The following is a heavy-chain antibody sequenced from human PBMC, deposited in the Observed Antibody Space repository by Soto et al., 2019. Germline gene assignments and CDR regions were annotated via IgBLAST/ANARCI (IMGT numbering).Heavy chain of an antibody. CDR3: AADLFYDFWTCCYYCGMDV. V-gene: IGHV1-58*01. J-gene: IGHJ6*02. Sequence: QMQLVQSGPEVKKPGTSVKVSCKASGFTFTSSAVQWVRQARGQRREWIGWIVVGSGNTNYAQKFQERVTITRDMSTSTAYMELSSLRSEDTAVYYCAADLFYDFWTCCYYCGMDVWGQGTTVTVSS. CDR2: IVVGSGNT. D-gene: IGHD3-3*01. CDR1: GFTFTSSA.